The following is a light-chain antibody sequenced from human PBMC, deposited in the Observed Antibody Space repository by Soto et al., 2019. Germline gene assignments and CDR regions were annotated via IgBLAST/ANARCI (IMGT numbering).Light chain of an antibody. J-gene: IGKJ5*01. V-gene: IGKV1-17*01. CDR3: QLLNSSPIT. Sequence: DIQMTQSPSSLSASVGDRVTITCQASQDISNYLNWYQQKPGKAPKLLIYAASSLQSGVPSRFSGSGSGTEFTLTISSLQPEDFATYYCQLLNSSPITFGQGTRLEIK. CDR2: AAS. CDR1: QDISNY.